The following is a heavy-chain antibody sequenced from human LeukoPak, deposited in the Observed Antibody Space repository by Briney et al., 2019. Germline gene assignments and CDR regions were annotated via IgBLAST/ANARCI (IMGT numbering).Heavy chain of an antibody. J-gene: IGHJ4*02. CDR2: IFTGGGT. Sequence: GGSLRLSCAASGFTVSSNYMSWVRQAPGKGLEWVSVIFTGGGTYYADSVKGRFTISRDNSKNTLYLQMNSLRAEDTAVYYCARDSGYDSFDYWGQGTLVTVSS. CDR1: GFTVSSNY. D-gene: IGHD5-12*01. V-gene: IGHV3-53*01. CDR3: ARDSGYDSFDY.